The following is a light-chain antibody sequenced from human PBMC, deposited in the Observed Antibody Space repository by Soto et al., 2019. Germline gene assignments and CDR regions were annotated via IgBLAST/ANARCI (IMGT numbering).Light chain of an antibody. CDR3: CSYAGSSTSYVV. CDR2: EVS. CDR1: SSDVVFYNY. V-gene: IGLV2-14*01. Sequence: QSALTQPASVSGSPGQSITISCTGTSSDVVFYNYVSWYQQHPGKAPKLILYEVSNRPSGVSNRFSGSKSGSTASLTISGLQAEDEANYYCCSYAGSSTSYVVFGGGTKLTVL. J-gene: IGLJ2*01.